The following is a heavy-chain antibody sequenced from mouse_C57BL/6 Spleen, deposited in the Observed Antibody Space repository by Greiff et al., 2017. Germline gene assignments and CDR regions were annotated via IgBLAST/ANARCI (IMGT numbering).Heavy chain of an antibody. J-gene: IGHJ4*01. CDR2: IWTGGGT. D-gene: IGHD2-2*01. Sequence: VQVVESGPGLVAPSQSLSITCTVSGFSLTSYAISWVRQPPGKGLEWLGVIWTGGGTNYNSALKSRLSISKDNSKSQVFLKMNSLQTDDTARYYCARKGDYVYDVLDYYAMDYWGQGTSVTVSA. CDR1: GFSLTSYA. V-gene: IGHV2-9-1*01. CDR3: ARKGDYVYDVLDYYAMDY.